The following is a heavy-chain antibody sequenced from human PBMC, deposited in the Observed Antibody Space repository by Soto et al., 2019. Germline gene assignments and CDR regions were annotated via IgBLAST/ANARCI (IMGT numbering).Heavy chain of an antibody. CDR2: INYSGST. V-gene: IGHV4-39*07. CDR1: GGSISSSPYY. D-gene: IGHD2-8*01. CDR3: ARDPGYCTNGVCPIFDF. J-gene: IGHJ4*02. Sequence: SEPRSLTCTVSGGSISSSPYYWGWIRQPPGKGLEWIGSINYSGSTYYNPSLKSRLTLSVDTSRNQFSLNLSSVTAADTAVYFCARDPGYCTNGVCPIFDFWGQGLLVTVSS.